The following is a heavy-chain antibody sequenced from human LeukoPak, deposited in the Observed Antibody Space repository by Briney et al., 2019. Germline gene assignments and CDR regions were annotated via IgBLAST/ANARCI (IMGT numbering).Heavy chain of an antibody. CDR2: ISSSGSTI. J-gene: IGHJ4*02. D-gene: IGHD3-16*01. CDR1: GFTFSSYE. Sequence: PGGSLRLSCAASGFTFSSYEMNWVRQAPGKGLEWVSYISSSGSTIYYADSVKGRFTISRDNAKNSLYLQMNSLRAEDTAVYYCASSRRGILVDYWGQGTLVTVSS. CDR3: ASSRRGILVDY. V-gene: IGHV3-48*03.